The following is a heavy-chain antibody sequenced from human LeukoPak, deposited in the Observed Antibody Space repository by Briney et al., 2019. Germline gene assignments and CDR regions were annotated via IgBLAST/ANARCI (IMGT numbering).Heavy chain of an antibody. CDR1: GGSFSGYY. V-gene: IGHV4-34*01. Sequence: SETLSLTCAVYGGSFSGYYWSWIRQPPRKGLEWIGEINHSGSTNYNPSLKSRVTISVDTSKNQFSLKLRSVTAADTAVYYCARFISAGVYYFDYWGQGTLVTVSS. CDR2: INHSGST. CDR3: ARFISAGVYYFDY. D-gene: IGHD2-15*01. J-gene: IGHJ4*02.